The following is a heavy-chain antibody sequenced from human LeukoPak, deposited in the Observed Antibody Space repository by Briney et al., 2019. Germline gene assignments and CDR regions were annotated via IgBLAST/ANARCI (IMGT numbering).Heavy chain of an antibody. Sequence: SETLSLTCAVYGGSFSGYYWSWIRQPPGKGLEWIGEINHSGSTNYNPSLKSRVTISVDTSKNQFSLKLSSVTAADTAVYFCARDTYGSGNFDFWGQGTLVTVSS. V-gene: IGHV4-34*01. J-gene: IGHJ4*02. CDR3: ARDTYGSGNFDF. D-gene: IGHD3-10*01. CDR1: GGSFSGYY. CDR2: INHSGST.